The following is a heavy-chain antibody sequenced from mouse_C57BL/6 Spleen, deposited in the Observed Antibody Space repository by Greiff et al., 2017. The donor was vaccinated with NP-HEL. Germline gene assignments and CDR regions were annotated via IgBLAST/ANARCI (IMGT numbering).Heavy chain of an antibody. Sequence: QVQLKQSGAELVRPGASVTLSCKASGYTFTDYEMHWVKQTPVHGLEWIGAIDPETGGTAYNQKFKGKAILTADKSSSTAYMELRSLTSEDSAVYYCTRRSYYGSSHWGQGTTLTVSS. V-gene: IGHV1-15*01. J-gene: IGHJ2*01. CDR1: GYTFTDYE. D-gene: IGHD1-1*01. CDR2: IDPETGGT. CDR3: TRRSYYGSSH.